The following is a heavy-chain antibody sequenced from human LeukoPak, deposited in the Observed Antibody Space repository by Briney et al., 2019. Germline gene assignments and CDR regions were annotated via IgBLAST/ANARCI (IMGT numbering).Heavy chain of an antibody. Sequence: GGSLRPSCVASGFTFDDYAMHWVRQALGKGLEGVSGISWNSGSIGYADSVKGRFTISRDNAKNSLYLQMNSLRAEDTALYYCAKDATYSSGWTDYWGQGTLVTVSS. CDR2: ISWNSGSI. D-gene: IGHD6-19*01. J-gene: IGHJ4*02. V-gene: IGHV3-9*01. CDR3: AKDATYSSGWTDY. CDR1: GFTFDDYA.